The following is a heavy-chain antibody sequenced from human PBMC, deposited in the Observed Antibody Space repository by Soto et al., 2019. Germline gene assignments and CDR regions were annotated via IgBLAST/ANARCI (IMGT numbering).Heavy chain of an antibody. J-gene: IGHJ4*02. CDR3: MLGSGWKDFDY. D-gene: IGHD3-22*01. Sequence: SETLSLTCTVSGGSIRSSSYYWGWIRQPPGKGLEWIGNIYYSGSTFYNPSLKSRLTISVDTSKNQFSLKLSSVTAADTAVYYCMLGSGWKDFDYWGQGTLVTVSS. CDR1: GGSIRSSSYY. V-gene: IGHV4-39*01. CDR2: IYYSGST.